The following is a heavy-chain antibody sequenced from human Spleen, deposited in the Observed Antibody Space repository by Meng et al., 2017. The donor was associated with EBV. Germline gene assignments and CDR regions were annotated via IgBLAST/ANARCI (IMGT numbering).Heavy chain of an antibody. V-gene: IGHV1-69*01. Sequence: QVQVVQSGPVVKKPGSAVKASCKTSGGAFSRSAISWVRQAPGQGLEWMGGLLPILGAPNYAETFQDRVTITADESTSTAYMELSSLTSEDTAVYYCARESGRGYTPDYWGQGPLVTVYS. CDR1: GGAFSRSA. CDR2: LLPILGAP. D-gene: IGHD3-10*01. J-gene: IGHJ4*02. CDR3: ARESGRGYTPDY.